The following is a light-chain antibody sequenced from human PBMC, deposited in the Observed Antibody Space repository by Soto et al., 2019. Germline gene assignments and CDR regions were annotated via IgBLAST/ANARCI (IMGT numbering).Light chain of an antibody. J-gene: IGKJ1*01. V-gene: IGKV3-20*01. CDR3: QHFGSSPET. CDR1: QSVADSY. Sequence: EVVLTQSPGTLSLPPGERATRSCRASQSVADSYLAWYQRKPGRAPSLLFYAATRRATGIPDRFSGSGSGTDFTLTISTLEPVDFAVYYCQHFGSSPETVGQGTKVDIK. CDR2: AAT.